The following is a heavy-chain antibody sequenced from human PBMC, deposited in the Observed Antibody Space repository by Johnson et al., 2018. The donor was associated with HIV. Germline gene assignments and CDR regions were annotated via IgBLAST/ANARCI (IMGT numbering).Heavy chain of an antibody. CDR2: IKQDGSEK. D-gene: IGHD3-22*01. V-gene: IGHV3-7*04. J-gene: IGHJ3*02. CDR3: ARGKYYYDSSGYYGPKTNNGAFDI. CDR1: GFTFSSYW. Sequence: VQLVESGGGLVQPGGSLRLSCAASGFTFSSYWMSWVRQAPGKGLEWVANIKQDGSEKYYVDSARGRFTISRDNATNSLYLQMSSLRVEDTAVYYCARGKYYYDSSGYYGPKTNNGAFDIWGQGTMVTVSS.